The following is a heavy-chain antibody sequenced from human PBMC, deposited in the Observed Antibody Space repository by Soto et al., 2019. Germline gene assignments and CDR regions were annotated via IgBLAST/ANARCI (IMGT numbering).Heavy chain of an antibody. CDR3: ARGLSLGYYYYYYGMDV. CDR2: INPSGGST. CDR1: GYTFTSYY. Sequence: ASVKVSCKASGYTFTSYYMHWVRQAPGQGLEWMGIINPSGGSTGYAQKFQGRVTMTRNTSISTAYMELSSLRSEDTAVYYCARGLSLGYYYYYYGMDVWGQGTTVTVSS. V-gene: IGHV1-46*01. D-gene: IGHD7-27*01. J-gene: IGHJ6*02.